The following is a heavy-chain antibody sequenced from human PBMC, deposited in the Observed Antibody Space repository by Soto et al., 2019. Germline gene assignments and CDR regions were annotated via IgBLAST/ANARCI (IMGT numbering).Heavy chain of an antibody. V-gene: IGHV4-59*01. D-gene: IGHD5-18*01. CDR1: GGSITNYY. CDR2: IYSSGST. Sequence: PSETLSLTCTVSGGSITNYYWSWIRQPPGKGLEWIGYIYSSGSTNYNPSLKSRVTISADTSKNQVSLKLTSVTAADTAVYYCARDHPHSYGIYYFDYGGQETLVTVSS. CDR3: ARDHPHSYGIYYFDY. J-gene: IGHJ4*02.